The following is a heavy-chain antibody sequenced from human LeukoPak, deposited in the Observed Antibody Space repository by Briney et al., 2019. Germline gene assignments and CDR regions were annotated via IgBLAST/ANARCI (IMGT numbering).Heavy chain of an antibody. V-gene: IGHV3-23*01. D-gene: IGHD3-9*01. CDR1: GFTFNNYG. J-gene: IGHJ4*02. Sequence: PGGSLRLSCAASGFTFNNYGMSWVRQAPGKGLEWVSGISGSGGSTYYADSVKGRFTISRDNSKNTLCLQMNSLRAEDTAVYYCVTNFDPDVDWGQGTLVTVSS. CDR3: VTNFDPDVD. CDR2: ISGSGGST.